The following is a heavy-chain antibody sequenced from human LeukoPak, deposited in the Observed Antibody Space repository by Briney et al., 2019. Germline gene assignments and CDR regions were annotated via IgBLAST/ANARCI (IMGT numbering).Heavy chain of an antibody. CDR2: IYYSGST. J-gene: IGHJ3*02. CDR1: GGSISSSSYY. Sequence: PSETLSLTCTVSGGSISSSSYYWGWIRQPPGKGLEWIGSIYYSGSTYYNPSLKSRVTISVDTSKNQFSLKLSSVTAADTAVYYCARGTPVDVADAFDIWGQGTMVTVSS. D-gene: IGHD3-9*01. V-gene: IGHV4-39*07. CDR3: ARGTPVDVADAFDI.